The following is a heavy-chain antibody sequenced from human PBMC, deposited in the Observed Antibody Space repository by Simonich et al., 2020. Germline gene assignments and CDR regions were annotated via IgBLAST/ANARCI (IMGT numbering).Heavy chain of an antibody. CDR2: ITPILGIA. D-gene: IGHD3-10*01. CDR3: ARTNTMRELDTMVRGVDYFDY. CDR1: GGTFRSYA. V-gene: IGHV1-69*09. Sequence: QVQLVQSGAEVKKPGSWVKVSCKASGGTFRSYAISWVRQAPGQGLEWRGRITPILGIANSAQKFQGSVTITADKSTSPAYMELSSLRSEDTAVYYCARTNTMRELDTMVRGVDYFDYWGQGTLVTVSS. J-gene: IGHJ4*02.